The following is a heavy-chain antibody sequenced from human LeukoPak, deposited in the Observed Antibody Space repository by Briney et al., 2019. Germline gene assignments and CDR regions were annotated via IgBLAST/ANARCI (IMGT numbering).Heavy chain of an antibody. CDR2: IIPIFGTA. CDR1: GGTFSSYA. D-gene: IGHD2-2*01. Sequence: SVKVSCKASGGTFSSYAISWVRQAPGQGLEWVGGIIPIFGTANYAQKFQGRVTITTDESTSTAYMELSSLRSEDTAVYYCATSEYCSSTSCYFFAFDIWGQGTMVTVSS. J-gene: IGHJ3*02. V-gene: IGHV1-69*05. CDR3: ATSEYCSSTSCYFFAFDI.